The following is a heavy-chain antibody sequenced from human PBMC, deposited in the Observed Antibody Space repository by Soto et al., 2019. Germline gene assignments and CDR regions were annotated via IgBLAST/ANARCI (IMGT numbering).Heavy chain of an antibody. CDR1: GFTFSSYD. V-gene: IGHV3-13*01. J-gene: IGHJ5*02. D-gene: IGHD6-6*01. CDR2: IGTAGDT. CDR3: ARGGSSSSPGFDWFDP. Sequence: GGSLRLSCAASGFTFSSYDMHWVRQATGKGLEWVSAIGTAGDTYYPGSGKGRFTISRENAKNSLYLQMTSLRAGDTAVYYCARGGSSSSPGFDWFDPWGQGTLVTVSS.